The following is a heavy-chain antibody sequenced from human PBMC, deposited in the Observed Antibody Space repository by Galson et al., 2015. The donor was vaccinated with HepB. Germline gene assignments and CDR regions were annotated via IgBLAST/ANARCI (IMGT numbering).Heavy chain of an antibody. CDR2: ISSSGSTI. CDR3: ASPGEYSSSWGDAFDI. CDR1: GFTLSDYY. D-gene: IGHD6-13*01. J-gene: IGHJ3*02. V-gene: IGHV3-11*01. Sequence: FLRLSCAASGFTLSDYYMSWIRQAPGKGLEWVSYISSSGSTIYYADSVKGRFTISRDNAKNSLYLQMNSLRAEDTAVYYCASPGEYSSSWGDAFDIWGQGTMVTVSS.